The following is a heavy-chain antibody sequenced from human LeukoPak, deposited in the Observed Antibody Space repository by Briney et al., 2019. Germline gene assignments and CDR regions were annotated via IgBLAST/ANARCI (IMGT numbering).Heavy chain of an antibody. Sequence: PGRSLRLSCAASGFTFSNYWRHWVRQAPGKGLVWVSQINSDGTSTTYADSVKGRFTISRDNARNTLCLQMNSLKAEDTAVYYCARDDQKWELPFDYWGQGTLVTVSS. V-gene: IGHV3-74*01. J-gene: IGHJ4*02. CDR3: ARDDQKWELPFDY. CDR1: GFTFSNYW. D-gene: IGHD1-26*01. CDR2: INSDGTST.